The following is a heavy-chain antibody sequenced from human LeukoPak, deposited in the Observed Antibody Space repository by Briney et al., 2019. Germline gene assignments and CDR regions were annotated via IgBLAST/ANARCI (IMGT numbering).Heavy chain of an antibody. Sequence: GGSLRLSCAASGFTFSSYSMNWVRQAPGKGLEWVSYISSSSTIYYADSVKGRFTISRDNAKNSLYLQMNSLRAEDTAVYYCAKGGQWLVHDYWGQGTLVTVSS. V-gene: IGHV3-48*04. J-gene: IGHJ4*02. CDR1: GFTFSSYS. CDR3: AKGGQWLVHDY. D-gene: IGHD6-19*01. CDR2: ISSSSTI.